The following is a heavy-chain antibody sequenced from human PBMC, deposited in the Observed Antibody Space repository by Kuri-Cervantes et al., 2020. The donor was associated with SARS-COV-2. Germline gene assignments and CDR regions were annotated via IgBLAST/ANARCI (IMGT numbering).Heavy chain of an antibody. CDR1: GFTFSNAW. CDR3: ARDPSTGTH. CDR2: ISSSSSYI. J-gene: IGHJ4*02. V-gene: IGHV3-21*01. Sequence: GGSLRLSCAASGFTFSNAWMSWVRQAPGKGLEWVSSISSSSSYIYYADSVKGRFTISRDNAKNSLYLQMNSLRAEDTAVYYCARDPSTGTHWGQGTLVTVSS. D-gene: IGHD1-7*01.